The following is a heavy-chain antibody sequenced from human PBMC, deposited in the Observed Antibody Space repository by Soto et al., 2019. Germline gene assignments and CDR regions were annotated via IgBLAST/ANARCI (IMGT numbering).Heavy chain of an antibody. CDR2: IWYDGSNK. Sequence: GGSLRLSCAASGFTFSSYGMHWVRQAPGKGLEWVAVIWYDGSNKYYADSVKGRFTISRDNSKNTLYLQMNSLRAEDTAVYYCAKDLLRYGPYDSSGLFDYWGQGTLVTVSS. V-gene: IGHV3-30*02. CDR1: GFTFSSYG. J-gene: IGHJ4*02. CDR3: AKDLLRYGPYDSSGLFDY. D-gene: IGHD3-22*01.